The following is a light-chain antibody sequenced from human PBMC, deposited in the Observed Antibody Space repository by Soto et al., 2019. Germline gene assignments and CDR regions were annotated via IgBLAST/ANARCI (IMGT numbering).Light chain of an antibody. CDR3: QQYYNIPFT. CDR1: QSVLYSSNNKDY. Sequence: DIVMTQSPDSLAVSLGERATVNCKSSQSVLYSSNNKDYLAWYQQKPGQPPKLLIYWASTRESGVPDRFSGSGSGTDFTLTISSLQAEDGAVYYCQQYYNIPFTFGPGTKVDVK. V-gene: IGKV4-1*01. CDR2: WAS. J-gene: IGKJ3*01.